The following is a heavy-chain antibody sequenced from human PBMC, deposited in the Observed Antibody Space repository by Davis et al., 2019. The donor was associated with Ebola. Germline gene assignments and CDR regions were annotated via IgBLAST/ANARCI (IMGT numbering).Heavy chain of an antibody. CDR1: GVSMSTYL. CDR2: IYTSGST. J-gene: IGHJ4*02. CDR3: ARVPYYDYIWGSYRSSLFDY. V-gene: IGHV4-4*07. D-gene: IGHD3-16*02. Sequence: LSPTCTLSGVSMSTYLGSWIRQPAGKGLEWIGRIYTSGSTHYNPSLKSRVTISVDTSKNQFSLKLSSVTAADTAVYYCARVPYYDYIWGSYRSSLFDYWGQGTLVTVSS.